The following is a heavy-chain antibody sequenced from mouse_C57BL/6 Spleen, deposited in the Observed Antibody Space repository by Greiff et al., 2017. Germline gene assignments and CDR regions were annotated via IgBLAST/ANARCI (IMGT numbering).Heavy chain of an antibody. J-gene: IGHJ2*01. CDR1: GYAFSSSW. V-gene: IGHV1-82*01. CDR2: IYPGDGDT. CDR3: ARHYDYDGDD. Sequence: QVQLKQSGPELVKPGASVKISCKASGYAFSSSWMNWVKQRPGKGLEWIGRIYPGDGDTNYNGKFKGKATLTADKSSSTAYMQLSSLTSEDSAVYFCARHYDYDGDDWGQGTTLTVSS. D-gene: IGHD2-4*01.